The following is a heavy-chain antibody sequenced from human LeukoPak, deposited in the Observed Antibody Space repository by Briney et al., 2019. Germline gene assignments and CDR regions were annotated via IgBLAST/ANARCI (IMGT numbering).Heavy chain of an antibody. CDR1: GGSITSGGYF. CDR3: ARSFGETYFDY. V-gene: IGHV4-31*03. Sequence: SETLSLTCTVSGGSITSGGYFWSWIRQHPGKGLEWNGYISYNGYTYYNPSLKSRLTISVDTSKNQFSLKLTSVAAADTAVYYCARSFGETYFDYWGQGILVTVSS. J-gene: IGHJ4*02. D-gene: IGHD3-10*01. CDR2: ISYNGYT.